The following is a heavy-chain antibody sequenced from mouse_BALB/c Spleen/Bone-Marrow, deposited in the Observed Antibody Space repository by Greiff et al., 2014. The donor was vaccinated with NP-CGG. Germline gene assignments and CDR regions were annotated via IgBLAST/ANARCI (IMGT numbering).Heavy chain of an antibody. V-gene: IGHV1-61*01. CDR2: IHPSDIET. Sequence: VQRVESWAELVRPGASVKLSCKASGYSFTIYWMNWVKQRPGQGLEWIGMIHPSDIETRLNQKFKDKATLTVDKSSNTAYMQLSSPTSEDSAVYYCARGEITAFAYWGQGTLVTVSA. D-gene: IGHD2-4*01. J-gene: IGHJ3*01. CDR1: GYSFTIYW. CDR3: ARGEITAFAY.